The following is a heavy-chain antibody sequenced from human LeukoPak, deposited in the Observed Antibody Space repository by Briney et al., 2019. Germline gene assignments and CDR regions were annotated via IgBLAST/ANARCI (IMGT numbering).Heavy chain of an antibody. D-gene: IGHD1-14*01. CDR1: GFTFSSYW. CDR3: ARARRY. V-gene: IGHV3-66*01. J-gene: IGHJ4*02. Sequence: GGSLRLSCAASGFTFSSYWMSWVRQAPGKGLEWVSVIYSGGSTYYANSVKGRFTISRDNSKNTLYLQMNSLRAEDTAVYYCARARRYWGQGTLVTVSS. CDR2: IYSGGST.